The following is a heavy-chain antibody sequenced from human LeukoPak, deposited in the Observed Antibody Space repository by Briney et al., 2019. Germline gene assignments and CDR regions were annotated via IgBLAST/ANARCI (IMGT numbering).Heavy chain of an antibody. Sequence: PGGSLRLSCAASGFTFDDYAMHWVRQAPGKGLEWVSLISGDGGSTYYADSVKGRFTISRDNSKNSLCLQMNFLRAEDTALYYCAKDIGYSYAKTFDYWGQGTLVTVSS. CDR2: ISGDGGST. J-gene: IGHJ4*02. V-gene: IGHV3-43*02. D-gene: IGHD5-18*01. CDR3: AKDIGYSYAKTFDY. CDR1: GFTFDDYA.